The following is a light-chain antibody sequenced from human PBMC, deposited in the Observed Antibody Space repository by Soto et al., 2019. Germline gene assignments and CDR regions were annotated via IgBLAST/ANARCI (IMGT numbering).Light chain of an antibody. Sequence: EVVMTQSPATVSVSPGEGVTLSCRARQTISNDLAWYQQKPGQAPRLLIYGASTRATGVPARFSGGGSGTEFTLTLSSLQSEDFAFYYCQQNNKWPPVTFGGGTKVEIK. CDR3: QQNNKWPPVT. J-gene: IGKJ4*01. CDR2: GAS. CDR1: QTISND. V-gene: IGKV3-15*01.